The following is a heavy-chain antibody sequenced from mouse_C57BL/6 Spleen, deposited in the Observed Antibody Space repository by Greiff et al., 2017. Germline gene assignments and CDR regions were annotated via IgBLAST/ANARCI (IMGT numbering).Heavy chain of an antibody. J-gene: IGHJ2*01. CDR3: ASGSKEVRYYGSSPHFDC. CDR1: GYTFTSYW. CDR2: IDPSDSYT. D-gene: IGHD1-1*01. Sequence: QVQLQQPGAELVMPGASVKLSCKASGYTFTSYWMHWVKQRPGQGLEWIGEIDPSDSYTNYNQKFKGKSTLTVDKSSSTAYMQLSSLTSEDSAVYYCASGSKEVRYYGSSPHFDCWGKGTTLTVAS. V-gene: IGHV1-69*01.